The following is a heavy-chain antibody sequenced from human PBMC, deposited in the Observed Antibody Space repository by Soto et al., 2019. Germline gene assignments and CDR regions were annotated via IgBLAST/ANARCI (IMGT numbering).Heavy chain of an antibody. CDR1: GGSISSSSYY. V-gene: IGHV4-39*01. CDR3: ATLVGYDILTGYYRIDY. Sequence: QLQLQESGPGLVKPSETLSLTCTVSGGSISSSSYYWGWIRQPPGKGLEWIGSIYYSGSTYYNPSLKSRVTISVDTSKNQFSLKLSSVTAADTAVYYCATLVGYDILTGYYRIDYWGQGTLVTVSS. J-gene: IGHJ4*02. D-gene: IGHD3-9*01. CDR2: IYYSGST.